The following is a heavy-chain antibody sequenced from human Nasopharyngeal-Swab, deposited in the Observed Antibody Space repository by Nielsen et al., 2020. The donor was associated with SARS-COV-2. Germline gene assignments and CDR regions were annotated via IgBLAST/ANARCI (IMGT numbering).Heavy chain of an antibody. CDR3: AKKLENILRYFDWLLDAFDI. D-gene: IGHD3-9*01. CDR2: ISGSGGST. V-gene: IGHV3-23*01. J-gene: IGHJ3*02. Sequence: GGSLRLSCVASGFTFSSYAMSWVRQAPGKGLNWVSAISGSGGSTYYADSVKGRFTISRDNSKNTLYLQMNSLRAEDTAVYYCAKKLENILRYFDWLLDAFDIWGQGTMVTVSS. CDR1: GFTFSSYA.